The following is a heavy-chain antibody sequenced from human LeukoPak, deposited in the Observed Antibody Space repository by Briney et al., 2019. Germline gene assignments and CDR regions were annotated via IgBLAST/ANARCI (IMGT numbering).Heavy chain of an antibody. V-gene: IGHV3-7*01. CDR1: GFTFDKSW. CDR3: ATYINWVAGDV. J-gene: IGHJ6*02. D-gene: IGHD1-1*01. Sequence: GGSLRLSSAASGFTFDKSWMSWVRQAPGKGLEWVANINHEGGDIQYVDSVKGRFTISRDNAKDSVYLQMNSLRAEDTAVYHCATYINWVAGDVWGQGTTVTVSS. CDR2: INHEGGDI.